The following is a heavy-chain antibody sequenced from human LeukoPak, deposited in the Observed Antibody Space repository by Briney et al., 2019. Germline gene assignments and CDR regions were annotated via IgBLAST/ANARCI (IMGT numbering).Heavy chain of an antibody. CDR3: ARPHSSGWYTFDY. CDR2: IYYSGST. V-gene: IGHV4-30-4*01. D-gene: IGHD6-19*01. J-gene: IGHJ4*02. Sequence: PSETLSLTCTVSGGSISSGDYYWSWIRQPPGKGLEWIGYIYYSGSTYYNPSLKSRVTISVDTSKNQFSLKLSSVTAADTAVYYCARPHSSGWYTFDYWGQGTLVTVSS. CDR1: GGSISSGDYY.